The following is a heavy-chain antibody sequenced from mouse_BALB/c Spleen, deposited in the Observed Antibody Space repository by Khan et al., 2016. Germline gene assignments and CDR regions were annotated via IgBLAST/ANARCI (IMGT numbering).Heavy chain of an antibody. CDR2: INPGSTTI. V-gene: IGHV4-2*02. CDR1: GFDFSRYW. J-gene: IGHJ4*01. CDR3: ARTAYYAMDY. Sequence: EVELVESGGGLVQPGGSLNLSCAASGFDFSRYWMIWARQAPGEGPEWIGEINPGSTTINYSPSLKDRFIISRDNAKNTLYLQMSKVISEDTAPYYCARTAYYAMDYWGQGTSVTVSS. D-gene: IGHD1-2*01.